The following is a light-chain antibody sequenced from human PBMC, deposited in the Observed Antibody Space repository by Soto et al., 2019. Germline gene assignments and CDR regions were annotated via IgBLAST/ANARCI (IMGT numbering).Light chain of an antibody. J-gene: IGKJ5*01. Sequence: DIQLTQYPSFMSASIGDRVTITCRASQGIDNYLAWYQQKPGDAPKLLIHTASTLQSGVPSRFSGSGFGTEFTFTISSLQPEDFATYYCQHRHSYPITFGQGTRLEIK. CDR2: TAS. CDR3: QHRHSYPIT. V-gene: IGKV1-9*01. CDR1: QGIDNY.